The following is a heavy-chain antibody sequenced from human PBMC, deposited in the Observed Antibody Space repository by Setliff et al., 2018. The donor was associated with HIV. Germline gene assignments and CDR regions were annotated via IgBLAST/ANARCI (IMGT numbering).Heavy chain of an antibody. CDR2: IIPILGIA. Sequence: ASVKVSCKASGGTFSSYAISWVRQAPGQGLEWMGGIIPILGIANYAQKFQGRVTITADESTSTAYMELSSLGSDDTAVYYCARTDYGGNSGGNYFDYWGQGSLVTVSS. V-gene: IGHV1-69*10. J-gene: IGHJ4*02. CDR1: GGTFSSYA. CDR3: ARTDYGGNSGGNYFDY. D-gene: IGHD4-17*01.